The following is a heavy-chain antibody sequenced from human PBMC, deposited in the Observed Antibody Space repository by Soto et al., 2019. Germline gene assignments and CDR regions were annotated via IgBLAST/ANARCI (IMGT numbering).Heavy chain of an antibody. CDR3: ARDRVDYGDYGTPINWYFDL. J-gene: IGHJ2*01. CDR2: IIPIFGTA. V-gene: IGHV1-69*13. CDR1: GGTFSSYA. D-gene: IGHD4-17*01. Sequence: SVKVSCKASGGTFSSYAISWVRQAPGQGLEWMGGIIPIFGTANYAQKFQGRVTITADESTSTAYMELSSLRSEDTAVYYCARDRVDYGDYGTPINWYFDLWGRGTLVTVSS.